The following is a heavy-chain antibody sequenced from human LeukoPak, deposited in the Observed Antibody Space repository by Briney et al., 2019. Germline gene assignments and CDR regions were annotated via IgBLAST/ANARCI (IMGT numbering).Heavy chain of an antibody. CDR3: ARAVGYYSSSWPPYYYYYMDV. V-gene: IGHV4-59*12. CDR1: GGSISSYY. CDR2: MYYSGST. J-gene: IGHJ6*03. D-gene: IGHD6-13*01. Sequence: PSETLSLTCTVSGGSISSYYWSWIRQPPGKGLEWIGYMYYSGSTNYNPSLKSRVTTSVDTSKNQFSLKLSSVTAADTAVYYCARAVGYYSSSWPPYYYYYMDVWGKGTTVTISS.